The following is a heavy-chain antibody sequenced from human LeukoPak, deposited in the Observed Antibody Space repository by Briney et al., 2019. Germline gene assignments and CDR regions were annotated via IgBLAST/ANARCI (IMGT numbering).Heavy chain of an antibody. CDR2: MNPNSGNT. CDR3: ARFYGSGSYYKLDAFDI. J-gene: IGHJ3*02. V-gene: IGHV1-8*01. CDR1: GYTFTSYD. Sequence: ASVKVSCKASGYTFTSYDINWVRQATGQGLEWMGWMNPNSGNTGYAQKFQGRVTMTRNTSISTAYMELSSLRSEDTAVYCCARFYGSGSYYKLDAFDIWGQGTMVTVSS. D-gene: IGHD3-10*01.